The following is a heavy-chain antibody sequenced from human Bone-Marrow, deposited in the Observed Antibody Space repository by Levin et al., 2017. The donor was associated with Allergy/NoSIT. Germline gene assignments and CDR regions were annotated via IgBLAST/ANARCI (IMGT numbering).Heavy chain of an antibody. CDR1: GYTFTGYW. D-gene: IGHD4/OR15-4a*01. J-gene: IGHJ5*02. V-gene: IGHV5-51*01. Sequence: VASVKVSCKGSGYTFTGYWIGWVRQMPGKGLEWMGIIFPGDSQTRYSPSFQGQVTLSADKSISIAYLQWSSLKASDTAMYYCARFQGPTLPANYFDPWGQGTLVTVSS. CDR2: IFPGDSQT. CDR3: ARFQGPTLPANYFDP.